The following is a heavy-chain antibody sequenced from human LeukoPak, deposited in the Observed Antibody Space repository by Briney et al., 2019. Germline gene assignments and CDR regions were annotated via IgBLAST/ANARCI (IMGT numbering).Heavy chain of an antibody. CDR2: VSGSGTYT. Sequence: PGGSLRLSCAASGFTFSSYAMSWVRQAPGKGLEWVSGVSGSGTYTYYADSVKGRFTISRDNSKNTLYLQMNSLRAEDTAVYYCARDASSKGYYYMDVWGKGTTVTVSS. V-gene: IGHV3-23*01. CDR3: ARDASSKGYYYMDV. CDR1: GFTFSSYA. J-gene: IGHJ6*03.